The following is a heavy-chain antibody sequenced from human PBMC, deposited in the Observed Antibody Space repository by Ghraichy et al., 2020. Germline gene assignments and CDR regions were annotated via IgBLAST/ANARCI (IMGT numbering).Heavy chain of an antibody. CDR1: GFTFSTAW. D-gene: IGHD1-20*01. Sequence: GGSLRLSCTASGFTFSTAWMSWVRQAPGKGLEWVGSIYSTNDGATTDYAAPVEDRFTISRDDSRNTLFLQMNSLKIEDTAVYYCATLSITHRALWGRGTLFTVSS. V-gene: IGHV3-15*01. CDR3: ATLSITHRAL. J-gene: IGHJ4*02. CDR2: IYSTNDGATT.